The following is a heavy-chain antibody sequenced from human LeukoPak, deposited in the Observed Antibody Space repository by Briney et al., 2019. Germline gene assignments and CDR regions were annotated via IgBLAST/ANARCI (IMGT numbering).Heavy chain of an antibody. J-gene: IGHJ4*02. CDR3: ARGYDFWSGYLPHQFDY. Sequence: GRSLRLSCAASGFTFSSYGMHWVRQAPGKGLEWVAVISYDGSNKYYADSVKGRFTISRDNSKNTLYLQMNSLRAEDTAVYYCARGYDFWSGYLPHQFDYWGQGTLVTVSS. V-gene: IGHV3-30*03. CDR1: GFTFSSYG. D-gene: IGHD3-3*01. CDR2: ISYDGSNK.